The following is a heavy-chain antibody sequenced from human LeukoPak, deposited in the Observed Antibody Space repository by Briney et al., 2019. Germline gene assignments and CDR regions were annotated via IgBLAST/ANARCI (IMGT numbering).Heavy chain of an antibody. J-gene: IGHJ4*02. Sequence: GGSLRLSCAASGFTFSSYWIHWVRQAPGKGLVWVSRINSDGSSTNYADSVKGRFTISRDNAKNTVFLQMNSLRAEDTAVYYCARQSANYFDYWGQETLVTVSS. V-gene: IGHV3-74*01. CDR2: INSDGSST. D-gene: IGHD2-15*01. CDR3: ARQSANYFDY. CDR1: GFTFSSYW.